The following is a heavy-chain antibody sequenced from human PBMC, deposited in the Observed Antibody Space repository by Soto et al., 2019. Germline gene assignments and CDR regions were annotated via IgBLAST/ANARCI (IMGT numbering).Heavy chain of an antibody. CDR1: GGTFTNYT. CDR2: IIPILHIA. D-gene: IGHD3-3*01. V-gene: IGHV1-69*02. CDR3: ARVGGRRDY. Sequence: QVQLVQSGTEVKKPGSSVKVSCKASGGTFTNYTINWVRQAPGQGLEWMGRIIPILHIANYAEKFQGRVTITADKSTSTVYMELSSLRSEDTALYYCARVGGRRDYWGQGTPVTVSS. J-gene: IGHJ4*02.